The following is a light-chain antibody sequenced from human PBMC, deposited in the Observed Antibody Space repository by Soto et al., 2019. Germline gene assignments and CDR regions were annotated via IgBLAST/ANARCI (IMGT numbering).Light chain of an antibody. CDR2: GAS. J-gene: IGKJ2*01. CDR1: QSVRNN. V-gene: IGKV3-15*01. Sequence: EIVMTQSPVTLSMSPGERATLSCRASQSVRNNLAWYQQKPGQAPRLLIYGASTRATGIPARFSGSGSGTEFTLTISSLQSEDFAVYYCQQYNNWPPYTFGQGTKLEI. CDR3: QQYNNWPPYT.